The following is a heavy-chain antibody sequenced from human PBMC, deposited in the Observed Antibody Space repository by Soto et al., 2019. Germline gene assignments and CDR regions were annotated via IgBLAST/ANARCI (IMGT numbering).Heavy chain of an antibody. J-gene: IGHJ4*02. D-gene: IGHD5-18*01. CDR1: GFTFSSYA. Sequence: QVQLVESGGGVVQPGRSLRLSCAASGFTFSSYAMHWVRQAPGKGLEWVAVIWYDGSNKYYADSVKGRFTISRDNSKNRLSLQMNSLRVEDTAVYYCAGVGRTGYSCGHFASWGQGTLVTVSS. CDR2: IWYDGSNK. CDR3: AGVGRTGYSCGHFAS. V-gene: IGHV3-33*01.